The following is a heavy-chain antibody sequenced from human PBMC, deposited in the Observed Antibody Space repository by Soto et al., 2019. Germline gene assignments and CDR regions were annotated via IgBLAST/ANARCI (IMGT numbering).Heavy chain of an antibody. CDR2: ISGSGGST. D-gene: IGHD3-10*01. J-gene: IGHJ6*02. Sequence: LRLSCAASGFTFSSYAMSWVRQAPGKGLEWVSAISGSGGSTYYADSVKGRFTISRDNSKNTLYLQMNSLRAEDTAVYYCAKATSGAVYYYYGMDVWGQGTTVTVSS. V-gene: IGHV3-23*01. CDR3: AKATSGAVYYYYGMDV. CDR1: GFTFSSYA.